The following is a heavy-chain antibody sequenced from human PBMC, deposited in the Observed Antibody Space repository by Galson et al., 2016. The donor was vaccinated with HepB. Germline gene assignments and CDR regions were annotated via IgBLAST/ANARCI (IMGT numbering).Heavy chain of an antibody. D-gene: IGHD3-16*01. CDR1: GFTFSNYG. J-gene: IGHJ6*02. V-gene: IGHV3-23*01. CDR2: ITGSGDSP. CDR3: AKDGWGSSVGDFCYYGLDV. Sequence: SLRLSCAASGFTFSNYGMNWVRQAPGKGLEWVSAITGSGDSPYYADSVKGRLTISRDSSKNMLYLQMNSLRAEDTAVYYCAKDGWGSSVGDFCYYGLDVWGHGTTVTVSS.